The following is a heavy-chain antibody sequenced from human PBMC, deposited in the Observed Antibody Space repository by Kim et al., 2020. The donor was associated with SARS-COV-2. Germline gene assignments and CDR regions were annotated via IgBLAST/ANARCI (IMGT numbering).Heavy chain of an antibody. D-gene: IGHD2-15*01. CDR3: ARLQDITVWDRRS. V-gene: IGHV3-74*01. CDR2: IRSDGSVT. J-gene: IGHJ5*02. CDR1: GFTFSIFW. Sequence: GGSLRLSCAASGFTFSIFWMHWVRQAPGKGLVWVSSIRSDGSVTDYVDSVKGRFTVSRDNAKNTLYLQMNSLRVDDTAVYYCARLQDITVWDRRSWGQGTLVTVSS.